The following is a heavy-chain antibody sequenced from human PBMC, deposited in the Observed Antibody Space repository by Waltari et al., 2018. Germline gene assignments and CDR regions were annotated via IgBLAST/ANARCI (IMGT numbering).Heavy chain of an antibody. CDR1: GGSISSGSYY. CDR2: IYTSGST. Sequence: QVQLQESGPGLVKPSQTLSLTCTVSGGSISSGSYYWSWTRQPAGKGLEWIGRIYTSGSTNYNPSLKSRVTISVDTSKNQFSLKLSSVTAADTAVYYCARDLGGYDPFDYWGQGTLVTVSS. D-gene: IGHD5-12*01. V-gene: IGHV4-61*02. CDR3: ARDLGGYDPFDY. J-gene: IGHJ4*02.